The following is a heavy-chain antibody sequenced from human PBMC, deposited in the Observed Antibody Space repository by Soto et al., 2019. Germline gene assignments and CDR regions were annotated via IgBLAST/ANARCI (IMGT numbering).Heavy chain of an antibody. V-gene: IGHV1-18*01. J-gene: IGHJ6*02. D-gene: IGHD6-19*01. Sequence: GASVKVSCKASGYTFTSYGISWVRQAPGQGLEWMGWISAYNGNTNYAQKLQGRVTMTTDTSTSTAYMELRSLRSDDTAVYYCARVVRQWLSEPRKFYYYGMDVWGQGTTVTVSS. CDR3: ARVVRQWLSEPRKFYYYGMDV. CDR2: ISAYNGNT. CDR1: GYTFTSYG.